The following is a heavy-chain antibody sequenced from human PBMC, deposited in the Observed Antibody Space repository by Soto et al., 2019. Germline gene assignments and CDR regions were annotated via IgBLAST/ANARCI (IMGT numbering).Heavy chain of an antibody. V-gene: IGHV3-33*01. CDR3: VFFFEGYGDHRDLHAFPTQRSSDL. Sequence: GGSLRLSWAASGFTFSRYGMNWVRQAPGKGLEWVTVIWYDGSKKYYADSVKGRFTISRDNSKTTVYLEMNSLRVEDTAVYFCVFFFEGYGDHRDLHAFPTQRSSDL. J-gene: IGHJ2*01. CDR1: GFTFSRYG. CDR2: IWYDGSKK. D-gene: IGHD4-17*01.